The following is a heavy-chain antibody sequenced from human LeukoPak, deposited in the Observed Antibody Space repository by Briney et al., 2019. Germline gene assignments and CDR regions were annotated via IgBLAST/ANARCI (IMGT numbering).Heavy chain of an antibody. V-gene: IGHV3-48*04. J-gene: IGHJ6*03. CDR2: ISSSSSTI. CDR3: ARGKLCSGGSCYSDYYYYMDV. CDR1: GFTFSSYS. Sequence: GGSLRLSCAASGFTFSSYSMNWVRQAPGKGLEWVSYISSSSSTIYYADSVKGRFTISRDNAKNSLYLQMNSLRAEDTAVYYCARGKLCSGGSCYSDYYYYMDVWGKGTTVTISS. D-gene: IGHD2-15*01.